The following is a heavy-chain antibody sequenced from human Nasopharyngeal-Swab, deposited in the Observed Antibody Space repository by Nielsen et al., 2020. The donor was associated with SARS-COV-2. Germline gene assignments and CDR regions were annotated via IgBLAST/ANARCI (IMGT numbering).Heavy chain of an antibody. Sequence: SETLSLTCTVSGGSISSYYWSWIRQPPGKGLEWIGYIYYSGSTNYNPSLKSRVTISVDTSKNQFSLKLSSVTAADTAMYYCASLSEYCSSTTWLLAQEDFDYWGQGTVVTVT. CDR1: GGSISSYY. V-gene: IGHV4-59*08. CDR3: ASLSEYCSSTTWLLAQEDFDY. CDR2: IYYSGST. J-gene: IGHJ4*02. D-gene: IGHD2-2*01.